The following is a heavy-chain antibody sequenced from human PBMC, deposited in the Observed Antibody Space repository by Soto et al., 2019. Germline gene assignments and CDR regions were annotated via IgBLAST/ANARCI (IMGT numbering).Heavy chain of an antibody. CDR2: INAGNGNT. J-gene: IGHJ5*02. Sequence: QVPLVQSGAEVKKPGASVKVSCKASGYTFTSYAMHWVRQAPGQRLEWMGWINAGNGNTKYSQKFQGRVTITRDTAASTAYMELSSLRSEDTAVYYCARDSRYDFWSGYYLVGVRFDPWGQGTLVTVSS. CDR3: ARDSRYDFWSGYYLVGVRFDP. V-gene: IGHV1-3*01. CDR1: GYTFTSYA. D-gene: IGHD3-3*01.